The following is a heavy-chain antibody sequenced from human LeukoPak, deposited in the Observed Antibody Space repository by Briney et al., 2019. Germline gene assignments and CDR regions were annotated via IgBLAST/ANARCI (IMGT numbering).Heavy chain of an antibody. V-gene: IGHV1-18*01. J-gene: IGHJ4*02. Sequence: ASAKVSCTASGYTFTTYGISWVRDAPEQRLEWMGWISAYNGNTNYAQKPPGRVTMTTDTSKSTAYMEMRSLRSDDTAVYYCARAGHYYGSGSYCPFDYWGQGTLVTVSS. D-gene: IGHD3-10*01. CDR1: GYTFTTYG. CDR2: ISAYNGNT. CDR3: ARAGHYYGSGSYCPFDY.